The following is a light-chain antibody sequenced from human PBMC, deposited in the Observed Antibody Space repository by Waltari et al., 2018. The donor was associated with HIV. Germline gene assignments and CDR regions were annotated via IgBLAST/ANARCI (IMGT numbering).Light chain of an antibody. CDR1: WQDSGSDF. V-gene: IGLV1-47*01. CDR2: RND. Sequence: QSVLTQPPSASATPGQGVAIPCSGDWQDSGSDFLSWYRLLPGTTPKLLISRNDQRPSGVPDRFSGSKFDSSASLAVTDLRSEDEGDYYCATWDNSLGTFIFGGGTRLTVL. J-gene: IGLJ2*01. CDR3: ATWDNSLGTFI.